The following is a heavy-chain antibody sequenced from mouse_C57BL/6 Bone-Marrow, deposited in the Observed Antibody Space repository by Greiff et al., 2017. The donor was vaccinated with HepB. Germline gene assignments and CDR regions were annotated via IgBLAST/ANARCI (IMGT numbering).Heavy chain of an antibody. CDR2: ISNGGGST. Sequence: EVMLVESGGGLVQPGGSLKLSCAASGFTFSDYYMYWVRQTPEKRLEWVAYISNGGGSTYYPDTVKGRFTISRDNAKNTLYLQMSRLKSEDTATYYCARHRDGYYLDYWGQGTTLTVSS. CDR1: GFTFSDYY. CDR3: ARHRDGYYLDY. D-gene: IGHD2-3*01. V-gene: IGHV5-12*01. J-gene: IGHJ2*01.